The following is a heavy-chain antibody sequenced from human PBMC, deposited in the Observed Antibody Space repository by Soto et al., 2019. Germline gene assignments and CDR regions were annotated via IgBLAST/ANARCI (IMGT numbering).Heavy chain of an antibody. CDR3: AKSPGMYYYDSSGYYHYDY. Sequence: PGGSLRLSCAASGFTFSGYAMSWVRQAPGKGLEWVSVIHGGGNSAYYADSVKGRFTISRDNSKNTLYLQMSSLRGEDTAVYYCAKSPGMYYYDSSGYYHYDYWGQGTLVTVSS. V-gene: IGHV3-23*01. CDR1: GFTFSGYA. J-gene: IGHJ4*02. D-gene: IGHD3-22*01. CDR2: IHGGGNSA.